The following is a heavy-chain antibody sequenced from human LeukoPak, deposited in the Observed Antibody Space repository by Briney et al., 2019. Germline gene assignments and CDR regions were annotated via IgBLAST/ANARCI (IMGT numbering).Heavy chain of an antibody. D-gene: IGHD5-18*01. CDR3: ARDWGYGYEYYMDV. CDR1: GYTFTGYY. Sequence: EASVKVSCKASGYTFTGYYMHWVRQAPGQGLEWMGWINPNSGDTNYAQKFQGRVTMTRDTSISTAYMELSRLRSDDTAVYYCARDWGYGYEYYMDVWGKGTTVTVSS. V-gene: IGHV1-2*02. CDR2: INPNSGDT. J-gene: IGHJ6*03.